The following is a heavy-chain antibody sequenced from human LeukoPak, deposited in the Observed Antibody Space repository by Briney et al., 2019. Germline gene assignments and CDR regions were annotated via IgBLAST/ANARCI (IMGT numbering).Heavy chain of an antibody. D-gene: IGHD7-27*01. Sequence: PSETLSLSCAVYGGSFSGYYWSWIRQPPGKGLEWIGEINHSGSTNYNPSLKSRVTISVDTSKNQFSLKLSSVTAADTAVYYCARGGGITGDPLTHYYGMDVWGQGTTGTVSS. CDR2: INHSGST. J-gene: IGHJ6*02. CDR1: GGSFSGYY. V-gene: IGHV4-34*01. CDR3: ARGGGITGDPLTHYYGMDV.